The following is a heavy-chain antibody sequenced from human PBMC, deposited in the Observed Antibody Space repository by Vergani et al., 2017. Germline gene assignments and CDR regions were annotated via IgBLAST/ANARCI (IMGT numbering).Heavy chain of an antibody. J-gene: IGHJ3*02. D-gene: IGHD4-23*01. CDR1: GYTFTSYY. CDR3: AVWVDYGGNSHLFDI. Sequence: QVQLVQSGAGVKKPGASVKVSCKASGYTFTSYYMHWVRQAPGQGLEWMGIINPSGGSTSYAQKFKGRVTMPRDTSTSTVYMELSSLRSEDTAVYYCAVWVDYGGNSHLFDIWGQGTMVTVSS. CDR2: INPSGGST. V-gene: IGHV1-46*01.